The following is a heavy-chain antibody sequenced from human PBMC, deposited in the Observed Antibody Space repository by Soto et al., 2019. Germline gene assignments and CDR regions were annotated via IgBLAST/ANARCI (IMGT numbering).Heavy chain of an antibody. Sequence: EVQLVESGGGLVQPGGSLRLSCAASGFTFSSYWMSWVRQAPGKGLEWVANIKQDGSEKYYVDSVKGRFTISRDNAKNSLYLQMNSLRAEDTAVYYCARGTLPIVVVPAAHHHIDYWGQGTLVTVSS. V-gene: IGHV3-7*01. J-gene: IGHJ4*02. CDR1: GFTFSSYW. D-gene: IGHD2-2*01. CDR2: IKQDGSEK. CDR3: ARGTLPIVVVPAAHHHIDY.